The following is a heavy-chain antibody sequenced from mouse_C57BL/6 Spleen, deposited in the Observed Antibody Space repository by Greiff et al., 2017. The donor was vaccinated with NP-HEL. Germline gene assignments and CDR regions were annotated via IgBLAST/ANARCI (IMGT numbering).Heavy chain of an antibody. Sequence: EVQLQQSGPELVKPGASVKISCKASGYTFTDYYMNWVKQSHGKSLEWIGDINPNNGGTSYNQKFKGKATLTVDKSSSTAYMELRSLTSEDSAVYYCARPSSYYGSSYDFDYWGQGTTLTVSS. D-gene: IGHD1-1*01. CDR2: INPNNGGT. J-gene: IGHJ2*01. CDR1: GYTFTDYY. CDR3: ARPSSYYGSSYDFDY. V-gene: IGHV1-26*01.